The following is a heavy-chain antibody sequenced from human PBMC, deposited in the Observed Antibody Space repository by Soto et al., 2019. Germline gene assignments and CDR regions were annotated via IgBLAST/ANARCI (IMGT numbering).Heavy chain of an antibody. Sequence: ASVKVSCKASGYTFTSYGISWVRQAPGQGLEWMGWISAYNGNTNYAQKLQGRVTMTTDTSTSTAYMELRSLRSDDTAVYYCARDVYCSGGSCYSTLGAFDIWGQGTRVTVAS. CDR2: ISAYNGNT. CDR3: ARDVYCSGGSCYSTLGAFDI. V-gene: IGHV1-18*01. CDR1: GYTFTSYG. J-gene: IGHJ3*02. D-gene: IGHD2-15*01.